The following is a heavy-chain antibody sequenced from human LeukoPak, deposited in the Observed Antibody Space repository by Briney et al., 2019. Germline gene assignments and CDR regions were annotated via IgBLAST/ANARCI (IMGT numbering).Heavy chain of an antibody. CDR3: VRDVPKQNFDF. J-gene: IGHJ4*02. D-gene: IGHD2/OR15-2a*01. CDR2: IYVGDNV. CDR1: GFIVSSNY. V-gene: IGHV3-53*05. Sequence: GGSLRLSCVASGFIVSSNYLNWVRQAPGKGLEWLSIIYVGDNVYYADSVKGRFSISRDNAKKTLYLQMNSLRIEDTAVYYCVRDVPKQNFDFWGQGVLVTVSS.